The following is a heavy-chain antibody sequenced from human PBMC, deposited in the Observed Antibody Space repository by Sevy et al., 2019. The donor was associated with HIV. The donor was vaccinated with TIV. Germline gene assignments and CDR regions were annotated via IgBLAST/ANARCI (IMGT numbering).Heavy chain of an antibody. CDR3: ASKRLSSGSFDY. CDR1: GFTVSSNY. V-gene: IGHV3-53*01. J-gene: IGHJ4*02. Sequence: GGSLRLSCAASGFTVSSNYMTWVRQAPGKGLEWVSVIYSGGSTYYADSVMGRFTISRDNSKNTLYLQMNSLRAEDTAVYYCASKRLSSGSFDYWGQGTLVTVSS. CDR2: IYSGGST. D-gene: IGHD3-22*01.